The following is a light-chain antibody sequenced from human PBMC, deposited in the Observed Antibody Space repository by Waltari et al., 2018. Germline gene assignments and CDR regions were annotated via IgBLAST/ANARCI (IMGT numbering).Light chain of an antibody. Sequence: DIQMTQSPSAMSASVGDRVAITCRASQDIGNYLAWFQQKPGTVPKRLIYAVSSLESGVPSRFSGSDSGTEFTLTIDSLQPDDFATYYCQQYNRFSPFGQGTNVEVK. V-gene: IGKV1-17*03. J-gene: IGKJ1*01. CDR2: AVS. CDR1: QDIGNY. CDR3: QQYNRFSP.